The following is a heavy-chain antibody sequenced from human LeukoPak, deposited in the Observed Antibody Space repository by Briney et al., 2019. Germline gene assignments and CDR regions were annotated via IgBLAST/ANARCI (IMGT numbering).Heavy chain of an antibody. Sequence: GGSLRLSCAASGFTFSSYGMHWVRQAPGKGLEWVAVISYDGSNKYYADSVKGRFTISRDNSKNTLYLQMNSLRAEDTAVYYCAKGSYYDSSGYCDYWGQGTLVTVSS. CDR1: GFTFSSYG. CDR3: AKGSYYDSSGYCDY. V-gene: IGHV3-30*18. CDR2: ISYDGSNK. J-gene: IGHJ4*02. D-gene: IGHD3-22*01.